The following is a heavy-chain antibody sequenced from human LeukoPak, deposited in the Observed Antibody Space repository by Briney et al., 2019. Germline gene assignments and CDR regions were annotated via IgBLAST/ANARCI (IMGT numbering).Heavy chain of an antibody. CDR2: ISAYNGNT. CDR1: GYTFTSYG. CDR3: ARVRNLAVDYDSSGYYYGLDY. D-gene: IGHD3-22*01. V-gene: IGHV1-18*01. J-gene: IGHJ4*02. Sequence: GALVKVSCKASGYTFTSYGISWVRQAPGQGLEWMGWISAYNGNTNYAQKLQGRVTMTTDTSTSTAYMELRSLRSDDTAVYYCARVRNLAVDYDSSGYYYGLDYWGQGTLVTVSS.